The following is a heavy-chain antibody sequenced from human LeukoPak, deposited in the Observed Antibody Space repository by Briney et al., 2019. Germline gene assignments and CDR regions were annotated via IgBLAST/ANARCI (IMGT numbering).Heavy chain of an antibody. CDR1: GFTFSSYS. J-gene: IGHJ4*02. V-gene: IGHV3-21*01. CDR3: ARGISSSGWLVDH. D-gene: IGHD6-19*01. Sequence: GGSLRLSCAASGFTFSSYSMNWVRQAPGKGLEWVSSISTRSTYIYYADSVKGRFTISRDNAKNSLYLQMNTLRAEDTAVYYCARGISSSGWLVDHWGQGTLVTVSS. CDR2: ISTRSTYI.